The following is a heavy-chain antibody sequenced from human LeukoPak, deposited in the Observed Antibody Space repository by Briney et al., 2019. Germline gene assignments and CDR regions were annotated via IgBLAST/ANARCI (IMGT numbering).Heavy chain of an antibody. J-gene: IGHJ5*02. CDR3: ARELDVVTAIGWFDP. D-gene: IGHD2-21*02. Sequence: GGSLRLSCAASGFTFSSYGMHWVRQAPGKGLEWVAVISYDGSNKYYADSVKGRFTISRDNSKNTLYLQMNSLRAEDTAVYYCARELDVVTAIGWFDPWGQGTLVTVSS. V-gene: IGHV3-30*03. CDR2: ISYDGSNK. CDR1: GFTFSSYG.